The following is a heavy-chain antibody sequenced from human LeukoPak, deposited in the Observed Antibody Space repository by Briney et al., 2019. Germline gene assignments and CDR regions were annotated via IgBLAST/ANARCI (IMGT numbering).Heavy chain of an antibody. J-gene: IGHJ4*02. CDR1: GFTFSTYD. Sequence: PGGSLRLSCAASGFTFSTYDRTWVRQAPGKGLEWVSTISSGADYTYYADSEKRRFTISRDNYKSTLYLQKNSLRAEDTAVYYCATEPNNVERQAGFDYGGQGTLVTVSS. D-gene: IGHD6-13*01. CDR3: ATEPNNVERQAGFDY. V-gene: IGHV3-23*01. CDR2: ISSGADYT.